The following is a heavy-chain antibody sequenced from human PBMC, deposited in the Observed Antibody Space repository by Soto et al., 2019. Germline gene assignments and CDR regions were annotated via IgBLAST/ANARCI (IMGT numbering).Heavy chain of an antibody. D-gene: IGHD3-22*01. CDR3: AREPRLRSGYQNWFDP. Sequence: GASVKVSCKASGYTFTSYYMHWVRQAPGQGLEWMGGIIPIFGTANYAQKFQGRVTITADESTSTAYMELSSLRSEDTAVYYCAREPRLRSGYQNWFDPWGQGTLVTVSS. CDR1: GYTFTSYY. CDR2: IIPIFGTA. J-gene: IGHJ5*02. V-gene: IGHV1-69*13.